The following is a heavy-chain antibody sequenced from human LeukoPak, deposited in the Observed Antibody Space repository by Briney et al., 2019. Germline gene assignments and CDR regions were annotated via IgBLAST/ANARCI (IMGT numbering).Heavy chain of an antibody. CDR1: GGSISSYY. J-gene: IGHJ5*02. D-gene: IGHD3-10*01. CDR3: ARDADYYGSGSYYNWFDP. CDR2: IYYSGST. V-gene: IGHV4-59*01. Sequence: SETLSLTCTVSGGSISSYYWSWIRQPPGKGLEWIGYIYYSGSTNYNPSLKSRVTISVDTSKNQFSLKLSSVTAADTAVYYCARDADYYGSGSYYNWFDPWGQGTLVTVSS.